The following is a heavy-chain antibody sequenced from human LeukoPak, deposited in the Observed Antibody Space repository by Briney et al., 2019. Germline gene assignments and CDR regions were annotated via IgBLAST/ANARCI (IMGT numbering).Heavy chain of an antibody. J-gene: IGHJ4*02. CDR3: ARGYDSSGYYQASYFDY. CDR1: GGSFSGYY. Sequence: SETLSLTCAVYGGSFSGYYWSWIRQPPGKGLEWIGEINHSGSTNYNPSLKSRVTISVDTSKNQFSLKLSSVTAADTAVYYCARGYDSSGYYQASYFDYWGQGTLVTVSS. D-gene: IGHD3-22*01. V-gene: IGHV4-34*01. CDR2: INHSGST.